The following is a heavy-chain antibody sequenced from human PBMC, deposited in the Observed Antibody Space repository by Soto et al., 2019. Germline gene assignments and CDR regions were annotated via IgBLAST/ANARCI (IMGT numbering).Heavy chain of an antibody. V-gene: IGHV1-18*01. CDR1: GNTFASHG. CDR2: ISGFNGQT. CDR3: ARVDPRGVAVVRDY. J-gene: IGHJ4*02. Sequence: QVQLVQSGPEVKKPGASVKVSCKASGNTFASHGFSWVRQAPGQGLEWMGWISGFNGQTNYALKFQGRVTLTTDTSTSTAYMELSSLRSDDTAVYFCARVDPRGVAVVRDYWGQGTLVNVSS. D-gene: IGHD3-10*01.